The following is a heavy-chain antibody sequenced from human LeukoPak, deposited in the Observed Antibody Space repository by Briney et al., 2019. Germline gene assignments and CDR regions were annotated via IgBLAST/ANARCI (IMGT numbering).Heavy chain of an antibody. CDR2: FDPEDGKT. V-gene: IGHV1-24*01. J-gene: IGHJ6*02. CDR3: IAVAGRYGMDV. D-gene: IGHD6-19*01. CDR1: GYTLTELS. Sequence: ASVKVSCKVSGYTLTELSMHWVRQAPGKGLEWMGGFDPEDGKTIYAQKSRGRVTITSDRSVSTASMELSSLRSEDMVVYSRIAVAGRYGMDVWGQGTTVTVSS.